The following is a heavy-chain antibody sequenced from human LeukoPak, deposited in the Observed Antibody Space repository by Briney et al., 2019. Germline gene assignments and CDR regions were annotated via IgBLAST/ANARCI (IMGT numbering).Heavy chain of an antibody. Sequence: KPSETLSLTCTVSGGSISSYYWSWIRQPPGKGLEWVGYIYYSGSTNYNTSLKSRVTISVDTSKNQFSLKLSSVTAADTAVYYCARSGGSSGYYYVDQPPPDAFDIWGQGTMVTVSS. J-gene: IGHJ3*02. CDR1: GGSISSYY. CDR3: ARSGGSSGYYYVDQPPPDAFDI. D-gene: IGHD3-22*01. CDR2: IYYSGST. V-gene: IGHV4-59*01.